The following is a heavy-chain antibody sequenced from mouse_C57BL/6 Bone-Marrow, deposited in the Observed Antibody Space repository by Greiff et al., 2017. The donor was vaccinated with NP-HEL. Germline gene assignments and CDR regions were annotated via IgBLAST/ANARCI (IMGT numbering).Heavy chain of an antibody. CDR2: ISSGGDYI. CDR3: TREGNWSYFDY. J-gene: IGHJ2*01. Sequence: EVMLVESGEGLVKPGGSLKLSCAASGFTFSSYAMSWVRQTPEKRLEWVAYISSGGDYIYYADTVKGRFTISRDNARNTLYLQMSSLKSEDTAMYYCTREGNWSYFDYWGQGTTLTVSS. V-gene: IGHV5-9-1*02. CDR1: GFTFSSYA. D-gene: IGHD4-1*02.